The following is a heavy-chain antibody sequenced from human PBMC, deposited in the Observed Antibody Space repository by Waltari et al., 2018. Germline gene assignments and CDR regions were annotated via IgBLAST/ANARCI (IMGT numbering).Heavy chain of an antibody. CDR3: ASGGHVDY. CDR2: INEDGSEK. CDR1: ELIFRNFW. Sequence: EVQLVESGGGLVQPGGYLRLSCAASELIFRNFWMTWVRQAPGKGLGWVANINEDGSEKNYVDSVKGRFTISRDNAKSSLYLQMNSRRPEDTAVYYCASGGHVDYCGQGTLVTVSS. J-gene: IGHJ4*02. V-gene: IGHV3-7*01.